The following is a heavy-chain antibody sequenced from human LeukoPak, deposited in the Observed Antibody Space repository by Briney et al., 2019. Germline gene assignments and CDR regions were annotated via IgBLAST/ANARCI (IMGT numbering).Heavy chain of an antibody. V-gene: IGHV3-30-3*02. CDR2: ISYDGSNK. J-gene: IGHJ3*02. CDR3: AKYPTFDSSGYYSDAFDI. D-gene: IGHD3-22*01. CDR1: GFTFSSYA. Sequence: PGGSLRLSCAASGFTFSSYAMHWVRQAPGKGLEWVACISYDGSNKYYADSVKGRFTISRDNSKNTLYLQMNSLRAEGTAVYYCAKYPTFDSSGYYSDAFDIWGQGTMVTASS.